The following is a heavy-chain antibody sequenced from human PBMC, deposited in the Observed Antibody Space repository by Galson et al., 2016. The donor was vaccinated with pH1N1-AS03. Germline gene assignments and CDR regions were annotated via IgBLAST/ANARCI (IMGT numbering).Heavy chain of an antibody. V-gene: IGHV3-30-3*02. CDR2: TSHNGRNK. Sequence: SLRLSCAASGFAFSDYTMHWVRQAPGKGLEWVAVTSHNGRNKYYTDSVQGRFSISRDNSKNTLHLQMISLRDEDTAVYFCARSPSSAWHNFDYWGQGALVVVS. CDR3: ARSPSSAWHNFDY. CDR1: GFAFSDYT. D-gene: IGHD6-19*01. J-gene: IGHJ4*02.